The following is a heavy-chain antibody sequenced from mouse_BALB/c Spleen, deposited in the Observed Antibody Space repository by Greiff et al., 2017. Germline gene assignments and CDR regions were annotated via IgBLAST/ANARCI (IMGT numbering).Heavy chain of an antibody. J-gene: IGHJ4*01. CDR1: GYSFTGYT. V-gene: IGHV1-18*01. CDR2: INPYNGGT. CDR3: ARGASTMITFYYAMDY. Sequence: VQLQQSGPELVKPGASMKISCKASGYSFTGYTTNWVKQSHGKNLEWIGLINPYNGGTSYNQKFKGKATLTVDKSSSTAYMELLSLTSEDSAVYYCARGASTMITFYYAMDYWGQGTSVTVSS. D-gene: IGHD2-4*01.